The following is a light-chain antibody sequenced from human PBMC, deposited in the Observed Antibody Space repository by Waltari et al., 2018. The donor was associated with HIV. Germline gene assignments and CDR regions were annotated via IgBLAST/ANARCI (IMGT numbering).Light chain of an antibody. Sequence: QAVVTQEPSLSVSPGWTVTVTCASFTGSVSRNHSVHWIQLKPGQAPRTLIYDTEKRHPWTPGRFSGSLVGGRAALTLSGALTDDEADYYCLLSYSGVRVFGGGTKLTV. CDR1: TGSVSRNHS. CDR3: LLSYSGVRV. V-gene: IGLV7-46*01. CDR2: DTE. J-gene: IGLJ3*02.